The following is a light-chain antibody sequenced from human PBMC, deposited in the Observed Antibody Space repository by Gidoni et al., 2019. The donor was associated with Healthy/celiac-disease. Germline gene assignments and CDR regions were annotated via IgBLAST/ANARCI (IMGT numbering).Light chain of an antibody. J-gene: IGLJ2*01. Sequence: SHVLTQPPAVSGATGQTARMTFGGNNIGSKSVHWYQQKPGQAPVLVVYDDSDRPSGIPERFSGSNSGNTATLTISRVEAGDEADYYCQVWDSSSDHVVFGGGTKLTVL. CDR2: DDS. V-gene: IGLV3-21*02. CDR3: QVWDSSSDHVV. CDR1: NIGSKS.